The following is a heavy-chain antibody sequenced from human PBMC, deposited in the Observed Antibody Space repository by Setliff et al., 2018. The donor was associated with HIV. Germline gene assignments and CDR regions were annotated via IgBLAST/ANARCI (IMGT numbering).Heavy chain of an antibody. CDR2: IYSSGNT. D-gene: IGHD6-19*01. J-gene: IGHJ6*02. V-gene: IGHV4-61*02. Sequence: SETLSLTCTVSGGSIRSDSYYWTWIRQPAVEGLEWIWRIYSSGNTNYNPSLESRVTISVDTSKNQFSLKLSSVTAADTAVYYCAREEKLSAVAGTMYYYYAMDVWGQGTTVTVSS. CDR3: AREEKLSAVAGTMYYYYAMDV. CDR1: GGSIRSDSYY.